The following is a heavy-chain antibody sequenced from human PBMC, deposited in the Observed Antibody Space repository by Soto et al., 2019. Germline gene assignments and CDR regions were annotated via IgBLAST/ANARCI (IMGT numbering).Heavy chain of an antibody. V-gene: IGHV1-46*01. Sequence: ASVKVSCKASGYTFTSYYMHWVRQAPGQGLEWMGIINPSGGSTSYAQKFQGRVTMTRDTSTSTVYMELSSLRSEDTAVYYCARGDCSGGSCYSGGSPLCDYWGQGTLVTVSS. CDR3: ARGDCSGGSCYSGGSPLCDY. CDR2: INPSGGST. J-gene: IGHJ4*02. CDR1: GYTFTSYY. D-gene: IGHD2-15*01.